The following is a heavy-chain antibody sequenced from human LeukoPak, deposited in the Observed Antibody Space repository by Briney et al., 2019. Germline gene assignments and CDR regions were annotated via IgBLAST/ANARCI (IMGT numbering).Heavy chain of an antibody. V-gene: IGHV3-23*01. Sequence: PGGSLRLSCEASGFTFGSYAMYWVRQAPGKGLEWVAGIFGSGGSAHYADSAKGRSTISRDNSKNTVYLQINSLRAEDTAVYYCGKTTTGYSSGQKPAWPVDYWGQGTLVTVSS. D-gene: IGHD6-19*01. CDR1: GFTFGSYA. J-gene: IGHJ4*02. CDR3: GKTTTGYSSGQKPAWPVDY. CDR2: IFGSGGSA.